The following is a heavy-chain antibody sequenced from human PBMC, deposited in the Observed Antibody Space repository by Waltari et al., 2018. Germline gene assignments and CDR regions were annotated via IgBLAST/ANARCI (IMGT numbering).Heavy chain of an antibody. CDR1: GYSISSGYY. Sequence: QVQLQESGPGLVKPSETLSLTCAVSGYSISSGYYWGWIRQPPGKGLEWIGSIYHSGSTYYNPSLKSRVTRSVDTSKNQFSLKLSSVTAADTAVYYCARAVAAAEFYYYYYMDVWGKGTTVTVSS. CDR2: IYHSGST. V-gene: IGHV4-38-2*01. D-gene: IGHD6-13*01. CDR3: ARAVAAAEFYYYYYMDV. J-gene: IGHJ6*03.